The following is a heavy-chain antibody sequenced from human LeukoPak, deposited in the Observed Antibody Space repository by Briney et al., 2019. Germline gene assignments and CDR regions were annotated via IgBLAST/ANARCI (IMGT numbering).Heavy chain of an antibody. CDR2: ISYDGSNK. CDR1: GFSFRGYT. D-gene: IGHD3-10*01. CDR3: ARARFTMVRGVIDY. Sequence: GGSLRLSCAASGFSFRGYTMHWVRQVPERGLEWVAVISYDGSNKYYADSVKGRFTISRDNSKNTLYLQMNSLRAEDTAVYYCARARFTMVRGVIDYWGQGTLVTVSS. V-gene: IGHV3-30*04. J-gene: IGHJ4*02.